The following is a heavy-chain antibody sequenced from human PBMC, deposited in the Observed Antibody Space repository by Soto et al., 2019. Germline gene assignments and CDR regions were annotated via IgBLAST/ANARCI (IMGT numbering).Heavy chain of an antibody. J-gene: IGHJ4*02. CDR2: IKEDGSEI. CDR3: VRSSGWTGDY. Sequence: EVQLVESGGGLVQPGGSLRLSCVASGFTFSSYWMCWVRQVPGKGLEWVANIKEDGSEIHYVDSVKGRFTISRDNAKNSVYLQMSSLRVEDTAVYHCVRSSGWTGDYWGQGILVTVSS. D-gene: IGHD3-10*01. CDR1: GFTFSSYW. V-gene: IGHV3-7*04.